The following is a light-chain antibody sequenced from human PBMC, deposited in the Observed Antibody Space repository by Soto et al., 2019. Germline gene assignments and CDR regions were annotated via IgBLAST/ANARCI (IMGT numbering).Light chain of an antibody. CDR1: SSDVGGYNY. Sequence: QSVLTQPASVSGSPGQSITISCTGTSSDVGGYNYVSWYQQHPGKAPKLMIYAVSNRPSGVSNRFSGSKSGNTATLTISGLQAEDEPDYYCCSYTVSGTYVFGTGTKVTVL. J-gene: IGLJ1*01. CDR3: CSYTVSGTYV. V-gene: IGLV2-14*01. CDR2: AVS.